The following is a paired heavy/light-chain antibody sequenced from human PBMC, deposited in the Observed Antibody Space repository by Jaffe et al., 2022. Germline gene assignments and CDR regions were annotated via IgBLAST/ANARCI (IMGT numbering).Heavy chain of an antibody. CDR3: ARDVRFQQHDS. Sequence: QVQLVQSGAEVKKPGASVKVSCKASGYSFTDYYIHWMRQAPGRGLEWMGRINPNTGDSNFARFFQGRVTMTRDTSISTAYMEVSSLGSDDTAFYYCARDVRFQQHDSWGQGTLVTVSS. J-gene: IGHJ5*02. V-gene: IGHV1-2*06. D-gene: IGHD3-16*01. CDR2: INPNTGDS. CDR1: GYSFTDYY.
Light chain of an antibody. CDR3: ETWDNNLNVVL. V-gene: IGLV1-51*02. J-gene: IGLJ2*01. Sequence: QSVLTQPPSVSAAPGQKVTISCSGSSSNIENNYVSWYQQFPGAAPKLLIFENNKRPSGIPDRFSGSKSGASATLGISGLQTGDGADYYCETWDNNLNVVLFGGGTKLTVL. CDR2: ENN. CDR1: SSNIENNY.